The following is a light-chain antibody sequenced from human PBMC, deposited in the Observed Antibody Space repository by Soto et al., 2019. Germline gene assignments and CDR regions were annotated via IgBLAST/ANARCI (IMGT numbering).Light chain of an antibody. CDR3: QQRSNWIT. CDR1: QRVSSY. Sequence: EIVLTQSPATLSLSPGERATLSCRASQRVSSYLAWYQQKPGQAPRLLIYDASNRATGIPARFSGSGSGTYFTLTISSLEPEDFAVYYCQQRSNWITFGGGTKVEIK. CDR2: DAS. J-gene: IGKJ4*01. V-gene: IGKV3-11*01.